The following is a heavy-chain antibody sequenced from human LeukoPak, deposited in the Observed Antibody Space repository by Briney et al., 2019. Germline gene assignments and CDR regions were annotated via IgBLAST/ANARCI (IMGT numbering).Heavy chain of an antibody. Sequence: ASVKVSCKASRYTFTGYYMHWVRQAPGQGLEGMGWINHNSGGTNYAQNFQGRVTMTRNTSISTAYMELSRLRSDDTAVYYFASRGLVWAAAGSDYFDYWGQGTLVTVSS. D-gene: IGHD6-13*01. CDR2: INHNSGGT. J-gene: IGHJ4*02. CDR3: ASRGLVWAAAGSDYFDY. V-gene: IGHV1-2*02. CDR1: RYTFTGYY.